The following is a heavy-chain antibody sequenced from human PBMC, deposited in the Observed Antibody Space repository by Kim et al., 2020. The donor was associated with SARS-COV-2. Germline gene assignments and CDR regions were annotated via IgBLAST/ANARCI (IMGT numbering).Heavy chain of an antibody. V-gene: IGHV3-23*01. J-gene: IGHJ3*02. Sequence: GGSLRLSCAASGFTFGKYAMSWVRQAPGKGLEWVSSISAYADPAYYTDSVKGRFAISRDDSKSTVFLQMNSLRAEDADMYFCAKDQSRENGSCDAFAIWGQRTMASVSS. CDR1: GFTFGKYA. CDR3: AKDQSRENGSCDAFAI. D-gene: IGHD1-26*01. CDR2: ISAYADPA.